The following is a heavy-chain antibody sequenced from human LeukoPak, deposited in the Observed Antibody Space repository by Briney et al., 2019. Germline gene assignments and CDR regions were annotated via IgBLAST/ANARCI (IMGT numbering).Heavy chain of an antibody. D-gene: IGHD6-13*01. V-gene: IGHV1-69*05. CDR2: IIPIFGTA. Sequence: SVKVSCKASGGTFSSYAISWVRQAPGQGLEWMGGIIPIFGTANYAQKFQGRVTITTDESTSTAYMELSSLRSEDTAVYCCARHSSSHDWFDPWGQGTLVTVSS. CDR3: ARHSSSHDWFDP. CDR1: GGTFSSYA. J-gene: IGHJ5*02.